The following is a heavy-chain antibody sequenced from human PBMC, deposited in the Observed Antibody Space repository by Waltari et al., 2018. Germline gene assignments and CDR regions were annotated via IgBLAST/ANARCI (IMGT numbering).Heavy chain of an antibody. CDR2: SSFDGGKE. J-gene: IGHJ4*02. D-gene: IGHD2-15*01. CDR1: GFTFSSHG. V-gene: IGHV3-30*04. CDR3: ASRKACIGDICYGVGH. Sequence: QVQLVESGGGVVQPGRSLRLSCAASGFTFSSHGMHWVRQAPGKGLDWVATSSFDGGKENYADSGKGRFTIPRDNSKSTFYLHMNSLRTEDTAVYYCASRKACIGDICYGVGHWGQGTLVTVFS.